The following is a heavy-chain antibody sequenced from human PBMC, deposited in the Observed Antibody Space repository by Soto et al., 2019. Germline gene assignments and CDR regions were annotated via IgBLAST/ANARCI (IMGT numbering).Heavy chain of an antibody. CDR3: ARGQYCSGGSCYLRGAFDI. V-gene: IGHV1-69*13. CDR1: GGTFSSYA. J-gene: IGHJ3*02. CDR2: IIPIFGTA. D-gene: IGHD2-15*01. Sequence: GASVKVSCKASGGTFSSYAISWVQQAPGQGLEWMGGIIPIFGTANYAQKFQGRVTITADESTSTAYMELSSLRSEDTAVYYCARGQYCSGGSCYLRGAFDIWGQGTMVTVSS.